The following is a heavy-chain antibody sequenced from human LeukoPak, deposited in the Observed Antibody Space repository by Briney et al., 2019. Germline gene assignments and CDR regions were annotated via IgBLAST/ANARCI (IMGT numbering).Heavy chain of an antibody. Sequence: GASVKVSCKTSGYTFTINGISWVRQAPGQGLEWMGWISANSGNTNYAQKYQGRVTMTTDTSASTVYMELRSLRSDDTAVYYCARDRWYTLDNWGQGTLITVSS. CDR2: ISANSGNT. D-gene: IGHD4-23*01. CDR3: ARDRWYTLDN. J-gene: IGHJ4*02. V-gene: IGHV1-18*01. CDR1: GYTFTING.